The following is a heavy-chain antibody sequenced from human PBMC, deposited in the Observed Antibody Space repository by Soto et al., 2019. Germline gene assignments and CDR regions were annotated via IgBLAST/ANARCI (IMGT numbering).Heavy chain of an antibody. Sequence: QVQLVESGGGLVQTSGSLRIACVASGFTFSDYYMSWVRQAPGKGLEWVSYISSSGNTIYDADSVKGRFTISRDNAKNSVYLQMNSLRAEDTALYFCAKMSSENYYDPVFSWGQGTLVTVSS. D-gene: IGHD3-22*01. J-gene: IGHJ4*02. CDR2: ISSSGNTI. CDR1: GFTFSDYY. V-gene: IGHV3-11*01. CDR3: AKMSSENYYDPVFS.